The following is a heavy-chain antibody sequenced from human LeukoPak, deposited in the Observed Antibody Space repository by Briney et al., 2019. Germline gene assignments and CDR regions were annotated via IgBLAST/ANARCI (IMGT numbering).Heavy chain of an antibody. D-gene: IGHD5-18*01. V-gene: IGHV5-51*07. CDR2: IYPGDSDT. J-gene: IGHJ4*02. Sequence: PGESLKISCKGSGYYFSNYLIGWVHQIPGKGLELMGIIYPGDSDTRYSPAFQGQVTISVDKSINTAYLQWSSLKASDTAMYYCARRGEFTYGSDYWGQGTLVTVSS. CDR3: ARRGEFTYGSDY. CDR1: GYYFSNYL.